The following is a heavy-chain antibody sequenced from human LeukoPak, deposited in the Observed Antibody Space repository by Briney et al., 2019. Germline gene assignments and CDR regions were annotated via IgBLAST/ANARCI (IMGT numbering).Heavy chain of an antibody. CDR2: IYSGGST. V-gene: IGHV3-66*01. D-gene: IGHD5-18*01. CDR1: GFTVSSNY. CDR3: ARDHGYSYGNWLDP. Sequence: GGSLRLSCAASGFTVSSNYMSWVRQAPGKGLEWVSVIYSGGSTYYADSVKGRFTISRDNSKNTLYLQMNSLRAEDTAVYYCARDHGYSYGNWLDPWGQGTLVTVSS. J-gene: IGHJ5*02.